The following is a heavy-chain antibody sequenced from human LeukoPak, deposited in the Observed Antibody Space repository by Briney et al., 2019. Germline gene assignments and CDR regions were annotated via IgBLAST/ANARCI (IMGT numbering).Heavy chain of an antibody. CDR1: GFTFSSYW. Sequence: GGSLRLSCAASGFTFSSYWMSWVRQAPGKGLEWVANIKQDGGEIYYVDSVKGRFTISRDNAKNSLSLQMNSLRAEDTAVYYCARDLSGVTGYTYGRGIDYWGQGTLVTVSS. D-gene: IGHD5-18*01. CDR3: ARDLSGVTGYTYGRGIDY. J-gene: IGHJ4*02. CDR2: IKQDGGEI. V-gene: IGHV3-7*01.